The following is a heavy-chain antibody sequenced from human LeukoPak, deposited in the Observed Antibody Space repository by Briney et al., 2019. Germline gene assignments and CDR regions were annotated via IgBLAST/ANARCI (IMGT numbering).Heavy chain of an antibody. V-gene: IGHV7-4-1*02. Sequence: ASVKVSCKASGYTFTSYAMNWVRQAPGQGLEWMGWINTNTGNPTYAQGFTGRFVFSLDTSVSTAYLQISSLKAEDTAVYYCARDQVAYYYDSSGTRRFDPWGQGTLATVSS. D-gene: IGHD3-22*01. CDR3: ARDQVAYYYDSSGTRRFDP. CDR1: GYTFTSYA. J-gene: IGHJ5*02. CDR2: INTNTGNP.